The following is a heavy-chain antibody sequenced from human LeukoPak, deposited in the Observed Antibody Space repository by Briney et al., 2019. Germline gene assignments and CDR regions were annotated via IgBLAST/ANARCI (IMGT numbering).Heavy chain of an antibody. D-gene: IGHD1-26*01. CDR2: IYYTGST. CDR3: ARQDSGTYLNPLDI. J-gene: IGHJ3*02. Sequence: PSETLSLTCIVSGGSISSYYWSWIRQPPGKGLEWIGYIYYTGSTNYNPFLKSRVTISVDTSKNQLSLKLRSVTAADTAVYYCARQDSGTYLNPLDIWGQGTVVTVSS. V-gene: IGHV4-59*08. CDR1: GGSISSYY.